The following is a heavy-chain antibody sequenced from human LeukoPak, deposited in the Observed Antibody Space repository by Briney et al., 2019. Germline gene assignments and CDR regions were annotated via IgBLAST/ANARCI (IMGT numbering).Heavy chain of an antibody. CDR3: ARERVLWAYGSGSYLYNWFDP. V-gene: IGHV4-38-2*02. Sequence: SETLSLTCTVSGYSIGSGYYWGWIRQPPGKGLEWIGTFYHSGSTYYNPSLKSRATISVDTSQNQFSLKLTSVSAADTAVYYCARERVLWAYGSGSYLYNWFDPWGQGTLVTVSS. D-gene: IGHD3-10*01. CDR2: FYHSGST. CDR1: GYSIGSGYY. J-gene: IGHJ5*02.